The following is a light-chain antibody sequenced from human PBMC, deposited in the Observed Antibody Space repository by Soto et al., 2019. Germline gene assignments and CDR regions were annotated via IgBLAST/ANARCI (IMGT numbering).Light chain of an antibody. CDR1: QSVDSHY. J-gene: IGKJ5*01. CDR2: GAS. V-gene: IGKV3-20*01. CDR3: KKEGRSCRP. Sequence: EIVLTQSPGTLSFSSWERATLSCRASQSVDSHYLASYQQKRGQAPTLLIYGASSRATGIPDRFSGSGGGTGGTWKLARAAPEDFGVSYCKKEGRSCRPFG.